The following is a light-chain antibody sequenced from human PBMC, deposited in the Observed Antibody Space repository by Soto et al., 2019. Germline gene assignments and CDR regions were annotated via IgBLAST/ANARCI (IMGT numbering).Light chain of an antibody. CDR3: QQYSYWPRT. J-gene: IGKJ1*01. CDR2: GAS. CDR1: QTVRNN. V-gene: IGKV3-15*01. Sequence: EFVLTQSPGTLSLSPGERATLSCRASQTVRNNYLAWYQQKPGQAPRLLIYGASTRATGIPARFSGSGSGTEFTLTISSLQSEDFAVYYCQQYSYWPRTFGQGTKVDIK.